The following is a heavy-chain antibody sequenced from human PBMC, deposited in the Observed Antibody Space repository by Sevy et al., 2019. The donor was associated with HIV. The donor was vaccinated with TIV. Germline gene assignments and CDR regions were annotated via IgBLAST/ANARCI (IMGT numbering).Heavy chain of an antibody. CDR3: ARLTTQPTSDLYGLDV. J-gene: IGHJ6*02. Sequence: ASVKVSCKASGYIFSDYYRHWVRQAPGQGLEWMAWINSDSGVINYAQRFQGEVTVTRDTSLRTAYLELTNLKSNDTAIYYCARLTTQPTSDLYGLDVWGQGTTVTVSS. CDR1: GYIFSDYY. V-gene: IGHV1-2*02. D-gene: IGHD4-17*01. CDR2: INSDSGVI.